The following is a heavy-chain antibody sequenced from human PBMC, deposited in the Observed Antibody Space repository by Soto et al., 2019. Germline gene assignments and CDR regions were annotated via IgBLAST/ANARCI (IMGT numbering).Heavy chain of an antibody. V-gene: IGHV4-30-2*01. CDR2: IYHSGST. CDR1: GGSISSGGYS. CDR3: AREEGYYGSGSRFDY. D-gene: IGHD3-10*01. J-gene: IGHJ4*02. Sequence: TLSLTCAVSGGSISSGGYSWSWIRQPTGKGLEWIGYIYHSGSTYYNPSLKSRVTISVVRSKNQFSLKLSSVTASDTAVYFCAREEGYYGSGSRFDYWGQGTLVTVSS.